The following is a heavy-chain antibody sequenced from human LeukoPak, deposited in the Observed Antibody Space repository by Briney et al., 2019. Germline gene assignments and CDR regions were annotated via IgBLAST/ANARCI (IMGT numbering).Heavy chain of an antibody. CDR2: INPSGGST. Sequence: ASVKVSFKASGYTFTSYYMHWVRQAPGQGLEWMGIINPSGGSTSYAQKFQGRVTTTRDTSTSTVYMELSSLRSEDTAVYYCLRSTDIVAPFDYWGQGTLVTVSS. V-gene: IGHV1-46*01. CDR1: GYTFTSYY. D-gene: IGHD5-12*01. J-gene: IGHJ4*02. CDR3: LRSTDIVAPFDY.